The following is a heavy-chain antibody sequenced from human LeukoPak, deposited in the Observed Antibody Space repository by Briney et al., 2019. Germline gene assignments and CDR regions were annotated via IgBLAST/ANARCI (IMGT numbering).Heavy chain of an antibody. CDR1: GFTFSSYA. J-gene: IGHJ4*02. D-gene: IGHD1-26*01. Sequence: GGSLRLSCAASGFTFSSYAMHWVRQAPGKGLEWVSGISWNSGSIGYADSVKGRFTISRDNAKNSLYLQMNSLRAEDTALYYCAKDIVEGGNYYFDYWGQGTLVTVSS. CDR3: AKDIVEGGNYYFDY. CDR2: ISWNSGSI. V-gene: IGHV3-9*01.